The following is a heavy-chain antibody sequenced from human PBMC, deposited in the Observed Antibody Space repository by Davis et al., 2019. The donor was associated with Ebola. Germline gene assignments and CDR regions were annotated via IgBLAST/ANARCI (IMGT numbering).Heavy chain of an antibody. V-gene: IGHV3-23*01. CDR3: VKKGRYSGIPYYFDY. CDR1: GFTFSSYA. D-gene: IGHD1-26*01. Sequence: PGGSLRLSCAASGFTFSSYAMSWVHQAPGKGLEWVSGINNNGGSTYYADSVKGRFTISRDNSKNTLYLQMSSLRAEDTVVYYCVKKGRYSGIPYYFDYWGQGTLVTVSS. CDR2: INNNGGST. J-gene: IGHJ4*02.